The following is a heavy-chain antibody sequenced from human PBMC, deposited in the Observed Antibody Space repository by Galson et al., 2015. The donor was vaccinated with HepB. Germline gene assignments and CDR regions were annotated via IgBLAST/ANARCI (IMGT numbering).Heavy chain of an antibody. D-gene: IGHD2-8*02. Sequence: SLRLSCAASGLTFVNFGMTWVRQAPGKGLEWVSSVGIYNSITHYAYSVEGRFTFSRDNSKNNLSLQMPGLRAEDTAVYDCARSTGRYCTGRNCSASFCYFMGVWGKATTLT. J-gene: IGHJ6*03. CDR3: ARSTGRYCTGRNCSASFCYFMGV. V-gene: IGHV3-23*01. CDR2: VGIYNSIT. CDR1: GLTFVNFG.